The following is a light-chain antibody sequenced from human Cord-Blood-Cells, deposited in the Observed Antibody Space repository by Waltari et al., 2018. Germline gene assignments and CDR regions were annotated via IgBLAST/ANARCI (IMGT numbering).Light chain of an antibody. CDR2: EGS. CDR3: CSYAGSSTLV. CDR1: NSDGGSYTL. Sequence: HSALTHPASVSVSPGQSITISCTGTNSDGGSYTLFSWYHPHPGKAPKLLIYEGSKRPSGVSNRFSGSKSGNTASLTIAGLQAEDEADYYCCSYAGSSTLVFGGGTKLTVL. J-gene: IGLJ3*02. V-gene: IGLV2-23*01.